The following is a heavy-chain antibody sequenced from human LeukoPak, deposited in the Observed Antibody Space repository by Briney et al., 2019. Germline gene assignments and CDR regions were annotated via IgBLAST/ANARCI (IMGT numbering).Heavy chain of an antibody. V-gene: IGHV1-8*03. CDR2: MNPNSGNT. CDR1: GYTFTSYD. J-gene: IGHJ4*02. Sequence: ASVKVSCKASGYTFTSYDINWVRQATGQGLEWMGWMNPNSGNTGYAQKFQGRVTITRNTSISTAYMELRSLRSDDTAVYYCARDQAEYDILTGYQDYWGQGTLVTVSS. CDR3: ARDQAEYDILTGYQDY. D-gene: IGHD3-9*01.